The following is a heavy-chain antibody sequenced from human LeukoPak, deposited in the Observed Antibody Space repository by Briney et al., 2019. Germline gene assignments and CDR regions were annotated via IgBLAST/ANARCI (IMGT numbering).Heavy chain of an antibody. V-gene: IGHV3-21*01. J-gene: IGHJ4*02. CDR3: ARYEFWRGYGFDY. D-gene: IGHD3-3*01. Sequence: SVKGRFTISRDNAKNSLYLQMNSLRAEDTAVYYCARYEFWRGYGFDYWGQGTLVTVSS.